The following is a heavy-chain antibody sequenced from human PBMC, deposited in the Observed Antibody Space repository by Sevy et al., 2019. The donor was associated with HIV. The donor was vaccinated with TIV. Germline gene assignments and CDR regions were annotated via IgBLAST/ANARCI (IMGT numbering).Heavy chain of an antibody. CDR3: ARDQLGYTGGDAFDL. CDR2: ISYDGSNK. Sequence: GGSLRLSCAASGFTFSSYAMHWVRQAPGKGLEWVAFISYDGSNKYYADSVKGRFTISRDNSKNTLYLQMNSLRAEEKAVYYCARDQLGYTGGDAFDLWGQGTMVTVSS. J-gene: IGHJ3*01. V-gene: IGHV3-30-3*01. D-gene: IGHD5-12*01. CDR1: GFTFSSYA.